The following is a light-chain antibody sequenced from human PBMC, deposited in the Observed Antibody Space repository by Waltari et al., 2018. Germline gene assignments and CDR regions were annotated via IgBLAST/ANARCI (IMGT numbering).Light chain of an antibody. CDR2: GAS. CDR1: ERVGNN. CDR3: HQYNDGPPFN. Sequence: IVMTQSPATLSVSPGRRATLSCRASERVGNNFAWYQQKPGQAPRLLIYGASSRATGIPARFSASGSRTEFVLTISSLQSEDCAVYYCHQYNDGPPFNFGQGTKLEIK. V-gene: IGKV3-15*01. J-gene: IGKJ2*01.